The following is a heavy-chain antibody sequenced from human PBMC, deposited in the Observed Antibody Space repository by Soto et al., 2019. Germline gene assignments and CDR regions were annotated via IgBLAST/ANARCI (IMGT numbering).Heavy chain of an antibody. CDR2: IYYSGST. CDR1: GGSISSYY. V-gene: IGHV4-59*01. J-gene: IGHJ5*02. Sequence: SETLSLTCTVSGGSISSYYWSWIRQPPGKGLEWIGYIYYSGSTNYNPSLKSRVTISVDTSKNQFSLKLSSVTAADTAVYYCAGSYDYVWGSYRFNWFDPWGQGTLVTVSP. CDR3: AGSYDYVWGSYRFNWFDP. D-gene: IGHD3-16*02.